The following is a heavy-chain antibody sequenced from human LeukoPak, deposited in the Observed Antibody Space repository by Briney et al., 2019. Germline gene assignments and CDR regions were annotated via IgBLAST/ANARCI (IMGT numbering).Heavy chain of an antibody. CDR1: GYIFDIYA. J-gene: IGHJ1*01. V-gene: IGHV7-4-1*02. D-gene: IGHD1-14*01. CDR2: INTNTGNP. CDR3: ARDYTLAVGTTTYF. Sequence: ASVKVSCKASGYIFDIYAMIWVRQAPGQGLELMGWINTNTGNPTYAQGFTGRFVFSLDTSVSTAYLEISSLKAEDTAVYYCARDYTLAVGTTTYF.